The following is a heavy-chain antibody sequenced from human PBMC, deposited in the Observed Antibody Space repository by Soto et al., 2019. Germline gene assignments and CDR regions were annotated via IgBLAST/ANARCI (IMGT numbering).Heavy chain of an antibody. Sequence: QVQLQQWGAGLLKPSETLSLTCAVSGGSFSGYSWSWIRQPPGKGQECIGEITHNGGTNYNPSLKSRVAISVDTSKRQLCLNLSSVTAADTAVYYCAGGPYSGSHSDFWGQGTLVTVSS. CDR3: AGGPYSGSHSDF. CDR1: GGSFSGYS. D-gene: IGHD1-26*01. V-gene: IGHV4-34*01. J-gene: IGHJ4*02. CDR2: ITHNGGT.